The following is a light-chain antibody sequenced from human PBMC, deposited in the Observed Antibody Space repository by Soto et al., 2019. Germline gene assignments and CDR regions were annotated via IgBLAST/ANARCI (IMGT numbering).Light chain of an antibody. J-gene: IGKJ1*01. V-gene: IGKV3-20*01. CDR2: GAS. Sequence: EIVLTQSPGTLSLSPGERATLSCRASQSVNSYSLAWYQRKPGQPPRLLVWGASNRATDIPYRFSGCGSGTDFTLTITNLEPEDFAVYYCQQYGSSPPTFGQGTRVEVK. CDR1: QSVNSYS. CDR3: QQYGSSPPT.